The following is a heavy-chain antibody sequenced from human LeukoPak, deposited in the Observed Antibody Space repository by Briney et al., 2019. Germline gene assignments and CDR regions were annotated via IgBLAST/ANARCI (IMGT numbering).Heavy chain of an antibody. V-gene: IGHV4-4*07. Sequence: SETLSLTCTVSGGSISSNYYSWIRQPAGKGLEWIGSIYHSGSTYYNPSLKSRVTISVDTSKNQFSLKLSSVTAADTAVYYCARLPTRASYYYYYMDVWGKGTTVTISS. CDR3: ARLPTRASYYYYYMDV. J-gene: IGHJ6*03. D-gene: IGHD1/OR15-1a*01. CDR1: GGSISSNY. CDR2: IYHSGST.